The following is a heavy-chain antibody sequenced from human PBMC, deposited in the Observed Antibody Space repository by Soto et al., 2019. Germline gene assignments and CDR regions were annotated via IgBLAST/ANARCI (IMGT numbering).Heavy chain of an antibody. CDR3: AGDPDSHYNDSHASSYP. V-gene: IGHV1-69*04. D-gene: IGHD4-4*01. Sequence: EASVKVSCTASGGTFSTYTITWVRQAPGQGLEWMGRIIPIIGIINYAQKFQGRVTISADKFTGTAYMELTGLRSDDTAVYYCAGDPDSHYNDSHASSYPWGQGTLVTVSS. J-gene: IGHJ5*02. CDR1: GGTFSTYT. CDR2: IIPIIGII.